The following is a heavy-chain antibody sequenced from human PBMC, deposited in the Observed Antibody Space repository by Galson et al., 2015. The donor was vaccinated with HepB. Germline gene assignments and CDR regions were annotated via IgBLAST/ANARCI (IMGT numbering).Heavy chain of an antibody. J-gene: IGHJ6*02. CDR2: ISYDGSNK. CDR1: GFTFSSYG. Sequence: SLRLSCAASGFTFSSYGMHWVRQAPGKGLEWVAVISYDGSNKYYADSVKGRFTISRDNSKNTLYLQMNSLRAEDTAVYYCAKDRSTGCGSDCYSDYYYGMDVWGQGTTVTVSS. CDR3: AKDRSTGCGSDCYSDYYYGMDV. V-gene: IGHV3-30*18. D-gene: IGHD2-21*02.